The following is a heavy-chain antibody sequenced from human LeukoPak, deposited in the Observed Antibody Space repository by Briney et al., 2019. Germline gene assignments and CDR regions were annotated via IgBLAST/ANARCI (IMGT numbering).Heavy chain of an antibody. V-gene: IGHV4-31*03. CDR2: IYYSGST. CDR1: GGSISSNGYY. D-gene: IGHD2-15*01. Sequence: SQTLSLTCTVSGGSISSNGYYWSWIRQHPGKGLEWIGYIYYSGSTYYNPSLKSRVTISVDTSKNQFSLKLSSVTAADTAVYYCARDLYCRGGSCYSPGMDVWGQGTTVTVPS. CDR3: ARDLYCRGGSCYSPGMDV. J-gene: IGHJ6*02.